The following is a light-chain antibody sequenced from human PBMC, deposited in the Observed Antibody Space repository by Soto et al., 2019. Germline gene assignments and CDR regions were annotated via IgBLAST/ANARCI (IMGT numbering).Light chain of an antibody. CDR1: NTDVGQDKS. CDR2: EVT. CDR3: VSYTDTATLV. V-gene: IGLV2-14*01. J-gene: IGLJ1*01. Sequence: QSALTQPASVSGSRGQSITISCVGRNTDVGQDKSVSWYQQGPGKAPKLLIFEVTNRPSGVSSRFSGSRSGNTASLTISGLQPDDEGDYFCVSYTDTATLVFGTGTQVTVL.